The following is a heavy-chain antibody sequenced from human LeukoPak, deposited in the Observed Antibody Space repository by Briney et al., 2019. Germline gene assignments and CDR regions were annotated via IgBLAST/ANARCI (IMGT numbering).Heavy chain of an antibody. V-gene: IGHV3-66*01. J-gene: IGHJ4*02. CDR3: ARLVRITMVRGVITAKDY. D-gene: IGHD3-10*01. CDR1: GLSVSSNY. Sequence: GGSLRLSCVASGLSVSSNYMSWVRQAPGKGLEWVSVIYRDGSSYYAESVKGRFTISRDNSKNTLYIQMNSLRAEDTAVYYCARLVRITMVRGVITAKDYWGQGTLVTVSS. CDR2: IYRDGSS.